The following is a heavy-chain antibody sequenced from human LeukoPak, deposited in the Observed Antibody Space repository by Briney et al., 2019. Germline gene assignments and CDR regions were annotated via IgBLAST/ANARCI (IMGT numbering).Heavy chain of an antibody. D-gene: IGHD2-2*02. V-gene: IGHV5-51*01. CDR2: IYPGDSDT. CDR3: ARSDGYCSRTSCYTSDY. CDR1: GYSFTTYW. J-gene: IGHJ4*02. Sequence: GASLQISCKGSGYSFTTYWFGWVRQLPGKGLEWMGIIYPGDSDTTYSPSFQGQVTISADKSISTAYLQWSSLKASDTAMYYCARSDGYCSRTSCYTSDYWGQGTLVTVSS.